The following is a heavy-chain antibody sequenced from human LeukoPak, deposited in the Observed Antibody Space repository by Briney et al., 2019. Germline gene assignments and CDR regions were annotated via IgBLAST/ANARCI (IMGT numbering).Heavy chain of an antibody. Sequence: ASVKVSCKASGYTFTSYAMHWVRQAPGQRLEWMGWINAGNGNTKYSQEFQGRVTITRDTSASTAYMELSSLRSEDMAVYYCARADYYDSSGYYYVGGYYFDYWGQGTLVTVSS. CDR1: GYTFTSYA. J-gene: IGHJ4*02. CDR2: INAGNGNT. CDR3: ARADYYDSSGYYYVGGYYFDY. V-gene: IGHV1-3*03. D-gene: IGHD3-22*01.